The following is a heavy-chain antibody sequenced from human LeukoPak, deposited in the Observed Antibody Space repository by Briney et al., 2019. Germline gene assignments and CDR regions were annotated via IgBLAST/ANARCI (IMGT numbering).Heavy chain of an antibody. D-gene: IGHD2-2*01. CDR1: GFMFSNYG. CDR3: ARDLCTTTSCLDH. J-gene: IGHJ4*02. V-gene: IGHV3-33*01. CDR2: IWYDGSKK. Sequence: GRSLRLSCAASGFMFSNYGMLWVRQAPGKGLEWVAVIWYDGSKKYYADSVKGRFTISRDDSKNTVYLQMNSLRVEDTAVYYCARDLCTTTSCLDHWGQGTLVTVSS.